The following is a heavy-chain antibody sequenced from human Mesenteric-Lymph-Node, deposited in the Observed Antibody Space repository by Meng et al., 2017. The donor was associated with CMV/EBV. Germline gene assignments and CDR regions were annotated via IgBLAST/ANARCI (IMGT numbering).Heavy chain of an antibody. D-gene: IGHD3-3*01. Sequence: SETLSLTCTVSGGSISSGGYYWSWIRQHPGKGLEWIGYIYYSGSTYYNPSLKSRVTISVDTSKNQFSLKLSSVTAADTAVYYCAGLVNHGSDFWSLYYYYYYGMDVWGQGTTVTVSS. CDR1: GGSISSGGYY. CDR2: IYYSGST. V-gene: IGHV4-31*03. CDR3: AGLVNHGSDFWSLYYYYYYGMDV. J-gene: IGHJ6*02.